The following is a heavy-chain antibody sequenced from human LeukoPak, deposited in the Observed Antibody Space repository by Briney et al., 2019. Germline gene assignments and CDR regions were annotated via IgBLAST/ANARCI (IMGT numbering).Heavy chain of an antibody. V-gene: IGHV3-7*01. CDR1: GFTFSSYS. J-gene: IGHJ4*02. CDR2: IKLDGSEK. CDR3: AKEGY. Sequence: GGSLRLSCAASGFTFSSYSMNWVRQAPGKGPEWVASIKLDGSEKYYVDSVKGRFTISRDNAKNSLYLQMNTLRAEDTAVYYCAKEGYWGQGTLVTVSS.